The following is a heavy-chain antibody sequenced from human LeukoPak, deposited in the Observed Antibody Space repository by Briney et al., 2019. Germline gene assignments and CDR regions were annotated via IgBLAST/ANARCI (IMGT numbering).Heavy chain of an antibody. CDR2: ISYDGSNK. Sequence: PGGSLRLSCAASGFTFSSYGMHWVRQAPGKGLEWVAIISYDGSNKYYADSVKGRFTISRDNPKNTLYLQMNSLRAGDTAGYYCAKDLAAGFGEFVDYWGQGTLVTVSS. D-gene: IGHD3-10*01. CDR1: GFTFSSYG. CDR3: AKDLAAGFGEFVDY. V-gene: IGHV3-30*18. J-gene: IGHJ4*02.